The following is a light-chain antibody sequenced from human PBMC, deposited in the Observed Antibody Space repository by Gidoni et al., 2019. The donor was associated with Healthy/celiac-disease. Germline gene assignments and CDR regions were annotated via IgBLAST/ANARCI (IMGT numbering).Light chain of an antibody. CDR2: LGS. Sequence: DIVMTQSPLSLPVTPGEPASISCRSSQSLLHSNGYNYLDWYLQKPGQSPQLLIYLGSNRASGVPDRFSGSGSGTDFTLKISRVEAEDVGVYYCMQALQTQGSFXQXTKLEIK. CDR1: QSLLHSNGYNY. V-gene: IGKV2-28*01. J-gene: IGKJ2*04. CDR3: MQALQTQGS.